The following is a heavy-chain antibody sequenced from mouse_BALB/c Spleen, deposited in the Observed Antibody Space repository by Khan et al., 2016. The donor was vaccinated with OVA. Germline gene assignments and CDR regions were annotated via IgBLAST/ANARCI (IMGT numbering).Heavy chain of an antibody. D-gene: IGHD1-1*01. J-gene: IGHJ4*01. V-gene: IGHV5-17*02. Sequence: EVELVESGGGLVQPGGSRKLSCTASGFTFSSFGMHWVRQAPEKGLEWVAYISSGSSTIFYADTVKGRVTMSRDNPKNTLFLQMTRLRSEDTAMYYCARSTSVVARAMDYWGQGTSVTVSS. CDR2: ISSGSSTI. CDR1: GFTFSSFG. CDR3: ARSTSVVARAMDY.